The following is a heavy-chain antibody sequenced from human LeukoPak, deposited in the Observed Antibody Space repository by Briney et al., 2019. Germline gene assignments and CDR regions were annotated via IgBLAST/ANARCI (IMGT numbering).Heavy chain of an antibody. CDR2: INHSGST. V-gene: IGHV4-34*01. J-gene: IGHJ6*02. CDR3: ARQEVYSSSHYGMDV. D-gene: IGHD6-6*01. Sequence: SETLSLTCAVYGGSFSGYYWSWIRQPPGKGLEWIGEINHSGSTNYNPSLKSRVTISVDTSKNQFSLKLTSVTAADTAVYYCARQEVYSSSHYGMDVWGQGTTVTVSS. CDR1: GGSFSGYY.